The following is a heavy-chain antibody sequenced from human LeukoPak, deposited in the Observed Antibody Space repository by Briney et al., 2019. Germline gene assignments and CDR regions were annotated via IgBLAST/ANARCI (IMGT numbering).Heavy chain of an antibody. J-gene: IGHJ6*02. CDR1: GGSMNNYF. V-gene: IGHV4-59*08. Sequence: PSETLSLTCTVSGGSMNNYFWTWIRQPPGKGLEWIGYMYYSGATSYNPSLKSRVTTSVDTSKNHFSLKRSSVTAADTAVYYCARGARGGLYYGMDVWGQGTTVSVSS. CDR3: ARGARGGLYYGMDV. D-gene: IGHD3-16*01. CDR2: MYYSGAT.